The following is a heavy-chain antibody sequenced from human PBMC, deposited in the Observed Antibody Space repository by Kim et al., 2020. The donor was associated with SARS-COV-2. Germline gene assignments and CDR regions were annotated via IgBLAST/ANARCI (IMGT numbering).Heavy chain of an antibody. CDR3: ARRLVGVTRRVDY. J-gene: IGHJ4*02. V-gene: IGHV4-34*01. D-gene: IGHD3-9*01. Sequence: YNPSLKSRVTRSVDTSKNQFSLKLSCVNAADTAVYYCARRLVGVTRRVDYWGQGTLVTVSS.